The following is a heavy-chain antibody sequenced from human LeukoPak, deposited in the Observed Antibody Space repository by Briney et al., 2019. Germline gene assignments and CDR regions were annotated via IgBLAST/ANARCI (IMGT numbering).Heavy chain of an antibody. J-gene: IGHJ6*02. V-gene: IGHV6-1*01. CDR2: TYYRSKWYN. CDR1: GDSVSSNSAA. D-gene: IGHD6-19*01. Sequence: SQTLSLTCAISGDSVSSNSAAWSWIRQSPSRGLEWLGRTYYRSKWYNDYAVSVKSRITINPDTSKNQLSLQLNSVTPEDTAVYYCARDIAVAGDVIYYGMDVWGQGTTVTVSS. CDR3: ARDIAVAGDVIYYGMDV.